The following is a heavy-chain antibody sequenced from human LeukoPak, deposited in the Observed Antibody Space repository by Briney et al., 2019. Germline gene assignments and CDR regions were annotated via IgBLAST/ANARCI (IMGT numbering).Heavy chain of an antibody. D-gene: IGHD6-19*01. CDR3: ARVLDNSGWYVFDY. CDR2: ISYSGGT. Sequence: KPSETLSLTCTVSGGSISRYYWSWIRQPPGKGLEWIGYISYSGGTNYNPSHKSRVTISVDTSKNQHSLKLSSVTAADTAVYYCARVLDNSGWYVFDYWGQGNLVTVSS. CDR1: GGSISRYY. V-gene: IGHV4-59*01. J-gene: IGHJ4*02.